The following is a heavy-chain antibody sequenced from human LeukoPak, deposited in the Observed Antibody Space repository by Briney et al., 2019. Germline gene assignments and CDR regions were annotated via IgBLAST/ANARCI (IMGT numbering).Heavy chain of an antibody. Sequence: ASVTVSCKASGYTFTGYYMHWVRQAPGQGLEWMGWINPNSGGTNYAQKFQGRVTMTRDTSISTAYMELSRLRSDDTAVYYCARGDIVVVPAARNWFDLWGQGTLVTVSS. CDR1: GYTFTGYY. J-gene: IGHJ5*02. CDR3: ARGDIVVVPAARNWFDL. V-gene: IGHV1-2*02. CDR2: INPNSGGT. D-gene: IGHD2-2*01.